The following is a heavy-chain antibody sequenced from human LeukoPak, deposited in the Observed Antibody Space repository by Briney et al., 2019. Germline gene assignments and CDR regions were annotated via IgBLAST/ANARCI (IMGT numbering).Heavy chain of an antibody. D-gene: IGHD3-10*01. J-gene: IGHJ4*02. V-gene: IGHV4-31*03. CDR3: ASSDYYGSGRGIDY. CDR2: IYNSWNT. CDR1: GGSISSGDYY. Sequence: SQTLSLTCTVSGGSISSGDYYWSWIRQHPGKGLEWIGHIYNSWNTDYNPSLKSRVSISVDTSKNHFSLKLSSVTAADTAVYYCASSDYYGSGRGIDYWGQGTLVTVSS.